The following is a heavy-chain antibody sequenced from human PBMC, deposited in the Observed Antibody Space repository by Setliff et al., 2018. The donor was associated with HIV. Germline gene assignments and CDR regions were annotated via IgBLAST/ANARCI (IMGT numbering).Heavy chain of an antibody. V-gene: IGHV4-61*09. CDR2: IHTSGNA. CDR1: GGSISSGTYF. D-gene: IGHD7-27*01. Sequence: PSETLSLTCTVSGGSISSGTYFWSWIRQPAGKGLEWIGHIHTSGNANYNPSLNSRVTISVDTSKNQFSLKLSSVTAADTAVYYCARQPSWGSIDYWGQGTLVTVSS. J-gene: IGHJ4*02. CDR3: ARQPSWGSIDY.